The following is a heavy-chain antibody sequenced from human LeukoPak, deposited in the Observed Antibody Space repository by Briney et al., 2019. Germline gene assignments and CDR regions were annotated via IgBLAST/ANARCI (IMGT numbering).Heavy chain of an antibody. J-gene: IGHJ6*03. D-gene: IGHD3-16*01. Sequence: PGGSLRLSCAASGLNFSSYGMHWVRQAPGEGLEWVAYIRHDESKTFYADSVKGRFTISRDNSKNTLYLQMHSLRAEDTALYYCAKPVIPSAYQGTYYMDVWGKGTTVTVS. CDR1: GLNFSSYG. V-gene: IGHV3-30*02. CDR2: IRHDESKT. CDR3: AKPVIPSAYQGTYYMDV.